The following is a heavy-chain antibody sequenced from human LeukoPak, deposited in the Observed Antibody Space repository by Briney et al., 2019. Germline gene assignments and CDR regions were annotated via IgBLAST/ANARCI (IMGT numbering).Heavy chain of an antibody. CDR3: AGQVVMAGDWFDP. CDR1: GWSISSYY. CDR2: IYYSGST. V-gene: IGHV4-59*01. Sequence: SETLSLTCTVSGWSISSYYWSWIRQPPGKGLEWIGYIYYSGSTNYNPSLKSRVTISVDTSKNQFSLKLSSVTAADTAVYYCAGQVVMAGDWFDPWGQGTLVTVSS. J-gene: IGHJ5*02. D-gene: IGHD4-23*01.